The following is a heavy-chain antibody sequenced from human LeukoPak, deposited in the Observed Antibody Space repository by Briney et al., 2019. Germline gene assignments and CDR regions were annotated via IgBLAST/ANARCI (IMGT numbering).Heavy chain of an antibody. D-gene: IGHD3-10*01. J-gene: IGHJ4*02. CDR1: GFTFDDYT. CDR2: ISWNSGRI. Sequence: PGRSLRLSCAASGFTFDDYTMHWVRLAPGKGLEWVSSISWNSGRIGYALSVKGRFTISRDNVKNSLFLQMNSLRTEDTAFYYCAKDKSLGGSGNYTFDSWGQGTLVTVSS. V-gene: IGHV3-9*01. CDR3: AKDKSLGGSGNYTFDS.